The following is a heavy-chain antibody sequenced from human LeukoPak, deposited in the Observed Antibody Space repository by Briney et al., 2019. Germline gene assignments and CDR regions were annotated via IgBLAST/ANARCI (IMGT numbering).Heavy chain of an antibody. CDR1: GFTFTNYA. D-gene: IGHD6-13*01. CDR2: ISYNGTDK. J-gene: IGHJ4*02. Sequence: GGSLRLSCAASGFTFTNYAMHWVRQAPGKGLEWVALISYNGTDKYYANSVKGRFTISRDNSDNTLYLQANSLRAEDTAVYYCARYAWSLGPAPGTPLFDYWGRGTLVTVSS. V-gene: IGHV3-30-3*01. CDR3: ARYAWSLGPAPGTPLFDY.